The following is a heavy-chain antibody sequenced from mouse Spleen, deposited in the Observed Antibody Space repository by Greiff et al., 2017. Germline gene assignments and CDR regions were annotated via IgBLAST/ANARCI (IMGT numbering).Heavy chain of an antibody. CDR3: ATGSPHRWFAY. D-gene: IGHD1-1*01. CDR1: GFSLTSYG. CDR2: IWSGGST. J-gene: IGHJ3*01. Sequence: QVQLKQSGPGLVQPSQSLSITCTVSGFSLTSYGVHWVRQSPGKGLEWLGVIWSGGSTDYNAAFISRLGISKDNSKSQVFFKMNSLQADDTAIYYCATGSPHRWFAYWGQGTLVTVSA. V-gene: IGHV2-2*01.